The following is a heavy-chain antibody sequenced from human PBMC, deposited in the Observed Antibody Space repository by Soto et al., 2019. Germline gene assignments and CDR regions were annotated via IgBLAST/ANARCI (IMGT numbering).Heavy chain of an antibody. CDR1: GGSISSGGYY. J-gene: IGHJ4*02. D-gene: IGHD5-12*01. Sequence: SETLSLTCTVSGGSISSGGYYWSWIRQHPGKGLEWIGYIYHSGSTYYNPSLKSRVTISVDRSKNQFSLKLSSVTAADTAVYYCAAGGGLPQYYWGQGTLVTLSS. CDR2: IYHSGST. CDR3: AAGGGLPQYY. V-gene: IGHV4-30-2*01.